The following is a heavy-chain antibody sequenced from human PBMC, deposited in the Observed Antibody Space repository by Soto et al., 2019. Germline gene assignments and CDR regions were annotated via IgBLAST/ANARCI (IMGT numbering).Heavy chain of an antibody. J-gene: IGHJ4*02. V-gene: IGHV3-23*01. CDR3: AKGITGIVY. D-gene: IGHD1-20*01. CDR1: GFSFRNFC. CDR2: IWGGGGST. Sequence: GGSLRLSCAASGFSFRNFCMHWVRQAPGKGLEWVSVIWGGGGSTYYADSVKGRFTISRDNSKNTLYLQMNSLRAEDTAVYYCAKGITGIVYWGQGTLVTVSS.